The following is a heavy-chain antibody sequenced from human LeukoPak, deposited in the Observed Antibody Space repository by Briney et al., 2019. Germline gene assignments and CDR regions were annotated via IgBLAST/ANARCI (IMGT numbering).Heavy chain of an antibody. CDR2: IYYSGST. CDR1: GGFFSSNTYY. V-gene: IGHV4-39*01. D-gene: IGHD3-22*01. J-gene: IGHJ4*02. CDR3: ARNGSSQHYDSSGYYDTVYYFDY. Sequence: PSETLSLTCTVSGGFFSSNTYYWAWIRQPPAKVLGWIGRIYYSGSTSYNPSFKSRVTMSVDTSKNQFSLRLSSVTAADTAVYYCARNGSSQHYDSSGYYDTVYYFDYWGQGTLVTVSS.